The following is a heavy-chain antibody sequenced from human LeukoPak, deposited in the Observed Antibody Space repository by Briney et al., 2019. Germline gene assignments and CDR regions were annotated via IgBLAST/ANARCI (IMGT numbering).Heavy chain of an antibody. CDR2: IKQDGSEE. V-gene: IGHV3-7*05. CDR1: VFTFSSYW. D-gene: IGHD1-14*01. Sequence: GGSLRLSCAASVFTFSSYWMTCVRQAPGKGLEWVANIKQDGSEEYYVGSVKGRFTISRDNVKNSVYLQMNSLRADDTAVYYCAKEKNLGTWGQGTLVTVSS. J-gene: IGHJ4*02. CDR3: AKEKNLGT.